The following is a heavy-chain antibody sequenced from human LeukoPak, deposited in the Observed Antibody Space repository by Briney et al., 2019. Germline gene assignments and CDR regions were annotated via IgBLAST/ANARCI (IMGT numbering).Heavy chain of an antibody. Sequence: SETLSLTCAVYGGSFSGYYWSWIRQPPGKGLEWIGEINHSGSTNYNPSLKSRVTISVDTSKSQFSLKLSSVTAADTAVYYCARARAYSSSSGYFDYWGQGTLVTVSS. CDR1: GGSFSGYY. V-gene: IGHV4-34*01. CDR3: ARARAYSSSSGYFDY. CDR2: INHSGST. J-gene: IGHJ4*02. D-gene: IGHD6-13*01.